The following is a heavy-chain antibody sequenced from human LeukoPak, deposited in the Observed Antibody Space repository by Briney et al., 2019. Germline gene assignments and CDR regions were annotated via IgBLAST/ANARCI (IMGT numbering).Heavy chain of an antibody. Sequence: GASVKVSCKAPVYTFTSYGISWVRQAPGQGLEWMGWISAYNGNTNYAQKLQGRVTMTTDTSTSTAYMELRSLRSDDTAVYYCARDLSLVVSNPLDYWGQGTLVTVSS. D-gene: IGHD3-22*01. CDR3: ARDLSLVVSNPLDY. CDR2: ISAYNGNT. V-gene: IGHV1-18*01. J-gene: IGHJ4*02. CDR1: VYTFTSYG.